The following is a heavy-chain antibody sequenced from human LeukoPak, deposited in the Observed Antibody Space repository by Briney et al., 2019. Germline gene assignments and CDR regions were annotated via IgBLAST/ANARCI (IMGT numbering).Heavy chain of an antibody. CDR3: ARWTRYCSSGSCYSWFDP. J-gene: IGHJ5*02. D-gene: IGHD2-15*01. V-gene: IGHV3-7*01. CDR1: GFTFRSYW. Sequence: GGSLRLSCAASGFTFRSYWMSWVRQAPGKGLEWVANMKLDGSEEYYVDSVKGRFTISSDNAKNSLYLQMNSLRVDDTAVYYCARWTRYCSSGSCYSWFDPWGQGTLVTVSS. CDR2: MKLDGSEE.